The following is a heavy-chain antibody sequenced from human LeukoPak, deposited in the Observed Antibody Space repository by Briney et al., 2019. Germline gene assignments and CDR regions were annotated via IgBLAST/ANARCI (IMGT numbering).Heavy chain of an antibody. D-gene: IGHD3-10*01. Sequence: GGSVTLSCSVSGLTHSSYHMHWARRATEKALEYFSVIRSNGGRTYYADSVKRRFTISRDNSKNTLYLQMSSLRPEDTAVYYCVARDTLWFYVYWGQGTLVTVSS. CDR2: IRSNGGRT. J-gene: IGHJ4*02. CDR1: GLTHSSYH. V-gene: IGHV3-64D*09. CDR3: VARDTLWFYVY.